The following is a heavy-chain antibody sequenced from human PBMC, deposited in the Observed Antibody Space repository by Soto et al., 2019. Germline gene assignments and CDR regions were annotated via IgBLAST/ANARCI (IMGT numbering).Heavy chain of an antibody. CDR3: ARDGAGAYGLGWFDP. V-gene: IGHV4-31*03. J-gene: IGHJ5*02. Sequence: QVQLQESGPGLVKPSQTLSLTCTVSGDSISRGGYYWNWIRQHPRKGLEWIGYIYHSGSTNYNPSLKSRVTISVDTSKNQWSLELSNVTAADTAVYYCARDGAGAYGLGWFDPWGQGILVTVSS. D-gene: IGHD2-21*01. CDR1: GDSISRGGYY. CDR2: IYHSGST.